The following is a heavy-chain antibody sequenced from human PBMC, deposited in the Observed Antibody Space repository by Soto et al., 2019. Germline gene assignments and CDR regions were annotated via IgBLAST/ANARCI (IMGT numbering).Heavy chain of an antibody. CDR1: GDSISSGGYF. D-gene: IGHD2-15*01. CDR3: ARYKRHCSGGSCPTNWFDP. CDR2: IYYSGST. Sequence: KPSETLSLTCTVSGDSISSGGYFWSWIRQHPGKGLEWIGYIYYSGSTYYNPSLESRVTISVDTSKNQFSLKLSSVTAADTAVYYGARYKRHCSGGSCPTNWFDPWGQGILVTVSS. V-gene: IGHV4-31*03. J-gene: IGHJ5*02.